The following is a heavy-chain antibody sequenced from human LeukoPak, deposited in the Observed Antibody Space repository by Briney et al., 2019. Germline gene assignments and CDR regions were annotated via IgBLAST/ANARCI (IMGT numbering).Heavy chain of an antibody. J-gene: IGHJ3*02. V-gene: IGHV3-9*01. CDR2: ISWNSGSI. CDR1: GFTFDDYA. D-gene: IGHD1-26*01. CDR3: AKGAVGATLLGDAFDI. Sequence: PGRSLRLSCAASGFTFDDYAMPWVRQAPGKGLEWVSGISWNSGSIGYADSVKGRFTISRDNAKNSLYLRMNSLRAEDTALYYCAKGAVGATLLGDAFDIWGQGTMVTVSS.